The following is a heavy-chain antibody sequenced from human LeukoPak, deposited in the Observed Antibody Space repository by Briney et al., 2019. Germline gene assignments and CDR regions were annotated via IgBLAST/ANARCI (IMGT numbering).Heavy chain of an antibody. CDR3: ASGPAMVGY. J-gene: IGHJ4*02. CDR2: ISSSGSTI. CDR1: GFTFSSYE. Sequence: GGSLRLSCAASGFTFSSYEMNWVRQAPGRGLEWVSYISSSGSTIYYADSVKGRFTISRDNAKNSLYLQMNSLRAEDTAVYYCASGPAMVGYWGQGTLVTVSS. V-gene: IGHV3-48*03. D-gene: IGHD5-18*01.